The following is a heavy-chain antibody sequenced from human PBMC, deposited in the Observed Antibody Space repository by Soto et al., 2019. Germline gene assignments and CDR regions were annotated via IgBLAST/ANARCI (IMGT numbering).Heavy chain of an antibody. CDR1: GYTFTSYD. CDR3: ARDHAEVTAMVRQRNYYYYYMDV. J-gene: IGHJ6*03. CDR2: INPNSGGT. Sequence: ASVKVSCKASGYTFTSYDINWVRQATGQGLEWMGWINPNSGGTNYAQKFQGWVTMTRDTSISTAYMELSRLRSDDTAVYYCARDHAEVTAMVRQRNYYYYYMDVWGKGTTVTVSS. D-gene: IGHD5-18*01. V-gene: IGHV1-2*04.